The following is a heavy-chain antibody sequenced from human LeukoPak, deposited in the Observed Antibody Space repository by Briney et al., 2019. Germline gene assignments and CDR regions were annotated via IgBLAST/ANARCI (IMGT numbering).Heavy chain of an antibody. D-gene: IGHD4-17*01. V-gene: IGHV4-4*02. Sequence: SETLSLTCAVSGGSISSSNWWNWVRQPPGKGLGWIGEIHHSGSTHYNPSFKSRVTISVDKSKNQFSLKLSSVTAADTAVYYCARHFNDYGDYLYFDYWGQGTLVTVSS. CDR1: GGSISSSNW. CDR3: ARHFNDYGDYLYFDY. J-gene: IGHJ4*02. CDR2: IHHSGST.